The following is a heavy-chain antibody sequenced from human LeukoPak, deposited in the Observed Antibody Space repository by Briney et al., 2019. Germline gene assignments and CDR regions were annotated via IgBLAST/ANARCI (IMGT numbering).Heavy chain of an antibody. CDR1: GGTFTSYA. V-gene: IGHV1-69*13. CDR2: IIPIFGTA. Sequence: SVNLSCQASGGTFTSYAISWVRQAPGQGLEWMGGIIPIFGTANYAQKFQGRVTITADESTSTAYMELSSLGSEDTAVYYCARGRVEVRGDWFDRWGQGTLVTVSS. D-gene: IGHD3-10*01. CDR3: ARGRVEVRGDWFDR. J-gene: IGHJ5*02.